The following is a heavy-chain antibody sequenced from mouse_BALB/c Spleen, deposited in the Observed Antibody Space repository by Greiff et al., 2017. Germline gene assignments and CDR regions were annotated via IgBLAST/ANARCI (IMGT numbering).Heavy chain of an antibody. V-gene: IGHV5-4*02. CDR2: ISDGGSYT. Sequence: DVMLVESGGGLVKPGGSLKLSCAASGFTFSDYYMYWVRQTPEKRLEWVATISDGGSYTYYPDSVKGRFTISRDNAKNNLYLQMSSLKSEDTAMYYCAREGWWFAYWGQGTLVTVSA. J-gene: IGHJ3*01. CDR3: AREGWWFAY. CDR1: GFTFSDYY. D-gene: IGHD2-3*01.